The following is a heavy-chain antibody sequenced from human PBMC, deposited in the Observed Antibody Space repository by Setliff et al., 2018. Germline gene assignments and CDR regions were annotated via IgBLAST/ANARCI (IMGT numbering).Heavy chain of an antibody. V-gene: IGHV4-39*07. D-gene: IGHD3-3*01. J-gene: IGHJ3*02. CDR3: ASPRRDDLDSPFDAFDI. Sequence: PSETLSLTCTVSGGSISSSSHYWGWIRQPPGKGLEWIGTIYHRGRTYYNPSLRSRVTMSLDTSKNQFSLRLSSVTAADTAVYYCASPRRDDLDSPFDAFDIWGQGTMVTVSS. CDR1: GGSISSSSHY. CDR2: IYHRGRT.